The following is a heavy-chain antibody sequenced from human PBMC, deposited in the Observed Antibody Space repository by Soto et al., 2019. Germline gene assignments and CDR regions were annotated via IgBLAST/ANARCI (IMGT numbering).Heavy chain of an antibody. V-gene: IGHV4-59*08. CDR1: GGSISSYY. J-gene: IGHJ6*03. D-gene: IGHD4-17*01. CDR2: IYYSGST. CDR3: ASNYGDYLGF. Sequence: SETLSLICTVSGGSISSYYWSWIRQPPGKGLEWIGYIYYSGSTNYNPSLKSRVTISVDTSKNQFSLKLSSVTAADTAVYYCASNYGDYLGFWGKGTTVTVSS.